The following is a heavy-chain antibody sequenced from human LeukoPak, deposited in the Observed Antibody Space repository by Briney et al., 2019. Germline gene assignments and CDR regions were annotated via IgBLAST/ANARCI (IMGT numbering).Heavy chain of an antibody. CDR2: ISGSGGST. Sequence: GGSLRLSCRASGFTFSAYAMTWVRQAPGKGLEWVSGISGSGGSTYYSGSVKGRFTISRDNSKNTLFLQMNSLRAEDTAVYYCARGYSSGLHFDYWGQGTLVTVSS. D-gene: IGHD6-19*01. V-gene: IGHV3-23*01. CDR1: GFTFSAYA. J-gene: IGHJ4*02. CDR3: ARGYSSGLHFDY.